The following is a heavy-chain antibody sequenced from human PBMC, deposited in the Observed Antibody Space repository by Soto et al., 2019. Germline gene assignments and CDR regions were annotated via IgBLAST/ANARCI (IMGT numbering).Heavy chain of an antibody. Sequence: PSQTLSLTCAISGDSVSSNSAAWNWIRQSPSRGLEWLGRTYYRSKWYNDYAVSVKSRITINPDTSKNQFSLQLNSVTPEDTAVYYCARGSRPITMVRGAIISGYYYGMDVWGQGTTVTVS. V-gene: IGHV6-1*01. CDR3: ARGSRPITMVRGAIISGYYYGMDV. CDR1: GDSVSSNSAA. D-gene: IGHD3-10*01. J-gene: IGHJ6*02. CDR2: TYYRSKWYN.